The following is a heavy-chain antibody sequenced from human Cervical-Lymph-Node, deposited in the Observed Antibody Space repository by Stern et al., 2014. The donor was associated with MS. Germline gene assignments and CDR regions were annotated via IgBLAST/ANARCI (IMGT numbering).Heavy chain of an antibody. D-gene: IGHD4-23*01. J-gene: IGHJ4*02. CDR3: ARYRTTVITYYFDY. V-gene: IGHV4-39*01. CDR1: GGSISSSSYY. Sequence: QLQLQESGPGLVKPSETLSLTCTVAGGSISSSSYYWAWIRQPPGKGLEWIGSMFYSGRTYYNPYLKSPVTISVDKAQNQICLKLTSVTAADTAVYYCARYRTTVITYYFDYWGQGTLVTVSS. CDR2: MFYSGRT.